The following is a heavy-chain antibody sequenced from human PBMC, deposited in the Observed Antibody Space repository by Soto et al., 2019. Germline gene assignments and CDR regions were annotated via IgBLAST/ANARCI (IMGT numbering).Heavy chain of an antibody. Sequence: EVQLVDSGGGLVQPGGSLRLSCAASGFSFSKAWMTWVRQAPGKGLEWVGRIKSKTHGETTDYAAPVKGRFSISRADSKNMLYLQMNSLKSDDTAVYYWAAGLYNSGGVEQWGQGTMVTVSS. J-gene: IGHJ4*02. CDR2: IKSKTHGETT. CDR1: GFSFSKAW. CDR3: AAGLYNSGGVEQ. D-gene: IGHD6-19*01. V-gene: IGHV3-15*07.